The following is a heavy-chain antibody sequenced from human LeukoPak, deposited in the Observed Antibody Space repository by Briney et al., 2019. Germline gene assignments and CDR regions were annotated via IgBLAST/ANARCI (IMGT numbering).Heavy chain of an antibody. V-gene: IGHV3-30-3*01. J-gene: IGHJ4*02. CDR3: ATIGDRRSGELYRIDY. D-gene: IGHD1-26*01. CDR1: GLTFSTST. CDR2: TSYDGTNG. Sequence: GRSLRLSCAASGLTFSTSTIHWVRQGPDKGLEWVTFTSYDGTNGYADSVKGRFTISRDSSKDTVYLQMNSLRAEDAAVYYCATIGDRRSGELYRIDYWGQGTLVTVSS.